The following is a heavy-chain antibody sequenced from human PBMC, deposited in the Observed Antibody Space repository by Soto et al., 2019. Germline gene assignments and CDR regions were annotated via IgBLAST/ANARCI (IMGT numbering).Heavy chain of an antibody. CDR3: ARTSWFGELLSPWFDP. Sequence: LRLSCAASGFTVSSNYMSWVRQAPGKGLEWVSVIYSGGSTYYADSVKGRFTISRDNSKNTLYLQMNSLRAEDTAVYYCARTSWFGELLSPWFDPWGQGTLVTVSS. D-gene: IGHD3-10*01. J-gene: IGHJ5*02. V-gene: IGHV3-53*01. CDR1: GFTVSSNY. CDR2: IYSGGST.